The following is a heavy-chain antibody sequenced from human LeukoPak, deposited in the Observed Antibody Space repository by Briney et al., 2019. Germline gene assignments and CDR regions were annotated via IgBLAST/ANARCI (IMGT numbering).Heavy chain of an antibody. CDR1: GFTFSSYW. J-gene: IGHJ5*02. Sequence: GGSLRLSCAASGFTFSSYWMSWVRQAPGKGLEWVANIKQDGSEKYYVDSVKGRFTISRDNAKNSLYLQMNSLRAEDTAVYYRAREGYSSGWYASRMYNWFDPWGQGTLVTVSS. CDR2: IKQDGSEK. CDR3: AREGYSSGWYASRMYNWFDP. D-gene: IGHD6-19*01. V-gene: IGHV3-7*01.